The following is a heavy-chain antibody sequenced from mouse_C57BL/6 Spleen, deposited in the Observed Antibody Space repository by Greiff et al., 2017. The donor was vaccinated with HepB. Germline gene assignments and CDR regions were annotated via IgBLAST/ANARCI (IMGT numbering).Heavy chain of an antibody. CDR3: ARVGYYGSSSRAMDY. V-gene: IGHV3-6*01. D-gene: IGHD1-1*01. CDR2: ISYDGSN. CDR1: GYSITSGYY. J-gene: IGHJ4*01. Sequence: EVQLQESGPGLVKPSQSLSLTCSVTGYSITSGYYWNWIRQFPGNKLEWMGYISYDGSNNYNPSLKNRISITRDTSKNQFFLKLNSVTTEDTATYYCARVGYYGSSSRAMDYWGQGTSVTVSS.